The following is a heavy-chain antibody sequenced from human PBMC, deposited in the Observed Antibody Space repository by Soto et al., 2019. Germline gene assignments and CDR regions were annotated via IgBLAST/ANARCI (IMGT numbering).Heavy chain of an antibody. J-gene: IGHJ6*02. Sequence: ASETLSLTCAVYGGSFSGYYWSWIRQPPGKGLEWIGEINHSGSTNYNPSLKSRVTISVDTSKNQFSLKLSSVTAADTAVYYCARDAVVVVTGMDVWGQGTTVTVSS. CDR3: ARDAVVVVTGMDV. D-gene: IGHD2-21*02. CDR2: INHSGST. CDR1: GGSFSGYY. V-gene: IGHV4-34*01.